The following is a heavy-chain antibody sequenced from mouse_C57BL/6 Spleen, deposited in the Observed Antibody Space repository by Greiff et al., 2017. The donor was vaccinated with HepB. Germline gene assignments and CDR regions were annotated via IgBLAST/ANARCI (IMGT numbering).Heavy chain of an antibody. V-gene: IGHV5-4*01. CDR3: ARDRGYGSEYFDV. D-gene: IGHD1-1*01. CDR1: GFTFSSYA. Sequence: EVQLVESGGGLVKPGGSLKLSCAASGFTFSSYAMSWVRQTPEKRLEWVATISDGGSYTYYPDKVKGRFTISRNNSKNNLYLQMSHLKSEDTAMYYCARDRGYGSEYFDVWGTGTTVTVSS. J-gene: IGHJ1*03. CDR2: ISDGGSYT.